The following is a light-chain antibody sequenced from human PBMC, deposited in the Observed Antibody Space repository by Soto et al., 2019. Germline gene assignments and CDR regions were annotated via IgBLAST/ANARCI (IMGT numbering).Light chain of an antibody. V-gene: IGKV1-5*01. J-gene: IGKJ1*01. Sequence: DIRRSQAPSTLSASVGDRVTITCRASQGISGWLAWYQQKPGKAPKLLIYDASSLESGVPSRFSGSGSGTEFTLTISSLRPDDFATYYCQQYNSYWTFGQGTRWIS. CDR3: QQYNSYWT. CDR2: DAS. CDR1: QGISGW.